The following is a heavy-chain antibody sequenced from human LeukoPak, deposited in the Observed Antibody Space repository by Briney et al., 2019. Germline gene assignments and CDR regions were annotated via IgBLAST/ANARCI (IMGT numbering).Heavy chain of an antibody. Sequence: PGGSLRLSCAASGFTFSSYWMSWVRQAPGKGLEWVANIKQDGSEKYYVDSVKGRFTISRDNAKNSLYLQMNSLRAEGTAVYYCARGALPYYYDSSGYYSLEGYNWFDPWGQGTLVTVSS. CDR3: ARGALPYYYDSSGYYSLEGYNWFDP. J-gene: IGHJ5*02. D-gene: IGHD3-22*01. CDR2: IKQDGSEK. CDR1: GFTFSSYW. V-gene: IGHV3-7*01.